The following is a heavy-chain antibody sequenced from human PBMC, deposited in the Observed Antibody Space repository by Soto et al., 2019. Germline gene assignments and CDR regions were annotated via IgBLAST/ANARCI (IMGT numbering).Heavy chain of an antibody. CDR3: AKLSGTATGTYYYGMDV. CDR2: ISYDGSNK. Sequence: QVQLVESGGGVVQPGRSLRLSCAASGFTFSSYGMHWVRQAPGKGLEWVAVISYDGSNKYYADSVKGRFTISRDNSKNTLYLQMNSLRAEDTAVYYCAKLSGTATGTYYYGMDVWGQGTTVTVSS. CDR1: GFTFSSYG. V-gene: IGHV3-30*18. D-gene: IGHD1-20*01. J-gene: IGHJ6*02.